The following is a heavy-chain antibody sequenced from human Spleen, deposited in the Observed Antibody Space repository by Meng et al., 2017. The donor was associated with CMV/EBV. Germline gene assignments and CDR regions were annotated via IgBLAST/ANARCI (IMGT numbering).Heavy chain of an antibody. Sequence: GESLKISCAASGFTFRKFTMNWIRRAPGKGLEWVSSISNTGEIRQYADSVKGRFTISRDNAENSLYLHLNSLTAEDTAVYFCARSTMYLGYCTTTSCYHDYWGQGTLVTVSS. J-gene: IGHJ4*02. V-gene: IGHV3-21*01. CDR2: ISNTGEIR. CDR1: GFTFRKFT. CDR3: ARSTMYLGYCTTTSCYHDY. D-gene: IGHD2-2*01.